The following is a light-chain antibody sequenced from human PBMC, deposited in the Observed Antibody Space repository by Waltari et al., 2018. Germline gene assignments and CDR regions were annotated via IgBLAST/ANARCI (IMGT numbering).Light chain of an antibody. Sequence: ELVLTQSPATLSLSPAARATLSCRASHSLSKFLAWYQQRPGQAPRLLIYDASERHPGIPARFSGSGSGTDFTLTISSLEPEDFAVYYCQQRTDWLWTFGQGTKVEIK. CDR3: QQRTDWLWT. CDR1: HSLSKF. CDR2: DAS. J-gene: IGKJ1*01. V-gene: IGKV3-11*01.